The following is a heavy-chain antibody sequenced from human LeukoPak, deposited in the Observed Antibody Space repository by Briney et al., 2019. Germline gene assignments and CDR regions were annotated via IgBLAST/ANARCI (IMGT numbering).Heavy chain of an antibody. CDR1: GFTFSDSY. Sequence: AGGSLRLSCAASGFTFSDSYMTWIRQAPGKGLEWVSYISNSGSSIYYADSVKGRFTTSRDSAKSSLYLQMNSRRAEDTAVYYCGRGHWGLDYWGQGALVTVSS. V-gene: IGHV3-11*04. CDR2: ISNSGSSI. D-gene: IGHD7-27*01. J-gene: IGHJ4*02. CDR3: GRGHWGLDY.